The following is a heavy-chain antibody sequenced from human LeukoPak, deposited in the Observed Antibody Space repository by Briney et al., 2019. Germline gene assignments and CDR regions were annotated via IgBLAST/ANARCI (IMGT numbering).Heavy chain of an antibody. CDR1: GGSLSSGSYY. Sequence: SQTLSLTCTVSGGSLSSGSYYWSWVRQPAGKGLEWIGRIYTSGSSKYNPSLKSRVTISVDTSKNQFTLKLTSVTAADTAVYYCARVGPAADFDSGGQGTLVTVSS. D-gene: IGHD2-2*01. J-gene: IGHJ4*02. CDR3: ARVGPAADFDS. V-gene: IGHV4-61*02. CDR2: IYTSGSS.